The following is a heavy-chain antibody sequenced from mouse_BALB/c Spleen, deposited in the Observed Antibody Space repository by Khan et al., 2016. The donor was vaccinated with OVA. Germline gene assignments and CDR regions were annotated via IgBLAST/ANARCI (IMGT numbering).Heavy chain of an antibody. CDR2: ISSGGNT. J-gene: IGHJ2*01. CDR3: ARGPCYGSIPCYFGY. D-gene: IGHD1-1*01. Sequence: EVELVESGGGLVKPGGSLKLTCAVSGFTFSNYDMSWVRQTPEKRLEWVASISSGGNTYYTDSVMCRFTISRDNARKLMYLHMSSLRSEDTAMYYCARGPCYGSIPCYFGYGGQGTTLTVFS. CDR1: GFTFSNYD. V-gene: IGHV5-6-5*01.